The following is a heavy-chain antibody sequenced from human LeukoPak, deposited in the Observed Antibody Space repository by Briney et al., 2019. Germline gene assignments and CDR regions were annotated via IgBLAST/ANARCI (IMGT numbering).Heavy chain of an antibody. V-gene: IGHV3-33*01. J-gene: IGHJ4*02. CDR2: IWYDGNNK. CDR3: ARDSCRGDCSPFDY. Sequence: PGGSLRLSCAASGFTFSSYGMHWVRQAPGKGLEWVAGIWYDGNNKYYADSVKGRFAISRDNSKNTLYVQMNSLRAEDTAVYYCARDSCRGDCSPFDYWGQGTLVTASS. CDR1: GFTFSSYG. D-gene: IGHD2-21*02.